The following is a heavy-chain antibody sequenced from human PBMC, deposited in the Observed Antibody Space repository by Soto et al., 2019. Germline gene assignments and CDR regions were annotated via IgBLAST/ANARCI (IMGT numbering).Heavy chain of an antibody. CDR1: GFTFSSYA. J-gene: IGHJ6*02. Sequence: GGSLRLSCAASGFTFSSYAMHWVGQAPGKGLEWVAVISYDGSNKYYADSVKGRFTISRDNSKNTLYLQMNSLRAEDTAVYYCARSSSAHDFWSGYLGYYGMDVWGQGTTDTVSS. CDR2: ISYDGSNK. CDR3: ARSSSAHDFWSGYLGYYGMDV. D-gene: IGHD3-3*01. V-gene: IGHV3-30-3*01.